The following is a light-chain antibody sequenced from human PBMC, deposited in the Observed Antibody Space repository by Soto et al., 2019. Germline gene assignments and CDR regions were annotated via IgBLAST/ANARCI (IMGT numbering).Light chain of an antibody. CDR1: QSVSSN. J-gene: IGKJ5*01. Sequence: EIVMTQSPATLSVSPGERATLSCRASQSVSSNLAWYQQKPGQAPRLLIHGVSTRATGIPARFSGSGSGTEFTLTISSLQSEDFAVNYCQPYNNWPPITVCQGTRLEIK. CDR2: GVS. V-gene: IGKV3D-15*01. CDR3: QPYNNWPPIT.